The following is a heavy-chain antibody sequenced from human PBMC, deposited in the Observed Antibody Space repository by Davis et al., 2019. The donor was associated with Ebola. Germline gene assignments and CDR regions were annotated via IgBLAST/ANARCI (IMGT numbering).Heavy chain of an antibody. J-gene: IGHJ6*02. Sequence: SETLSLTCTVSGGSISTFYWSWVRQPPGKGLEWIGFIDYSGSTNYNPSLKSRVTFSVDLSKNQFSLMLSPVTAADTAMYYCVRLNYESRMGPPNSYWYTMDVWGQGTTVTVSS. CDR1: GGSISTFY. V-gene: IGHV4-59*08. D-gene: IGHD3-22*01. CDR3: VRLNYESRMGPPNSYWYTMDV. CDR2: IDYSGST.